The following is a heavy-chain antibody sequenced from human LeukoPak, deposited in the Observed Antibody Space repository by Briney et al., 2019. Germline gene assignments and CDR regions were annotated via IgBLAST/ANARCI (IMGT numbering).Heavy chain of an antibody. D-gene: IGHD2-15*01. CDR1: GFTFSSYA. Sequence: GGSLRLSCAASGFTFSSYAMHWVRQAPGKGLEGVAVISYDGSNKYYADSVKGRFTISRDNSKNTLYLQMNSLRAEDTAVYFCARGARSCSGGSCYLFYYYYYYMDVWGKGTTVTVSS. J-gene: IGHJ6*03. CDR3: ARGARSCSGGSCYLFYYYYYYMDV. V-gene: IGHV3-30*04. CDR2: ISYDGSNK.